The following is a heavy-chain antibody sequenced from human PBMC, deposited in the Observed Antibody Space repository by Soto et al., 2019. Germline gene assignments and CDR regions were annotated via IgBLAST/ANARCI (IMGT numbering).Heavy chain of an antibody. CDR3: AREGSLYIDSISNCLDY. CDR1: GFSFSSYT. J-gene: IGHJ4*02. V-gene: IGHV3-21*01. D-gene: IGHD2-15*01. CDR2: ISTTSSYI. Sequence: GGSLRLSCAASGFSFSSYTMNWVRQAPGKGLEWVSSISTTSSYIYYADSVKGRFTISRDNAKNSLSLQMNSLRDEDTAVYYCAREGSLYIDSISNCLDYWGQRTLVTVSS.